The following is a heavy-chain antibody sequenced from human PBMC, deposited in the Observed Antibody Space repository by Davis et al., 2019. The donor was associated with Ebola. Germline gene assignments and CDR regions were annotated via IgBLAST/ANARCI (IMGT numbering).Heavy chain of an antibody. CDR3: TRGATSILWWTLGY. J-gene: IGHJ4*02. Sequence: GGLRPSCAASGFTFSNYWMSWARQAPGKGLEWVANIKEDGSENYYVDSVKGRFTISRDNAKRSLYLQMNSLRAEDTAVYYCTRGATSILWWTLGYWGQGTLVTVSS. D-gene: IGHD2-21*01. CDR2: IKEDGSEN. V-gene: IGHV3-7*03. CDR1: GFTFSNYW.